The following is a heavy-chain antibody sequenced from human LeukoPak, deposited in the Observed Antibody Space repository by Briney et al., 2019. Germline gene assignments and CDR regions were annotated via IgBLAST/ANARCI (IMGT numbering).Heavy chain of an antibody. Sequence: ASVKVSCKASGYTFTGYYMHCVRQAPGQGLEWMGWINPNSGGTNYAQKFQGRVTRTRDTSISTAYMALSRLRSDDTAVYYCASDREGGGIAAGAAYYYYYMDVWGKGTTVTVSS. V-gene: IGHV1-2*02. CDR2: INPNSGGT. CDR3: ASDREGGGIAAGAAYYYYYMDV. J-gene: IGHJ6*03. D-gene: IGHD6-13*01. CDR1: GYTFTGYY.